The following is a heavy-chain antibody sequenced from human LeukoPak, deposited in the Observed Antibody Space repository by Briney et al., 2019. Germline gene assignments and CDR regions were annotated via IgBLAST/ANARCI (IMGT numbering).Heavy chain of an antibody. CDR2: IYYSGST. Sequence: MASETLSLTCTVSGGSISGYYWSWIRQPPGKGLEYIAYIYYSGSTDYNPSLKSRVTISVDTSKNQFSLKLNSVTAADTAVYYCARLNIIGSSPVHHFDYWGQGTLVTVSS. J-gene: IGHJ4*02. CDR3: ARLNIIGSSPVHHFDY. D-gene: IGHD6-13*01. V-gene: IGHV4-59*08. CDR1: GGSISGYY.